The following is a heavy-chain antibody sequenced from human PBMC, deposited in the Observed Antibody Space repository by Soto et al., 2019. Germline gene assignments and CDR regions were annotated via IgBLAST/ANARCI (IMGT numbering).Heavy chain of an antibody. CDR2: TSYSGST. CDR3: XXXXXXXXXXWYFDL. CDR1: GDSISSGGYY. V-gene: IGHV4-31*03. Sequence: QVQLQESGPGLVKPSQTLSLTCSVSGDSISSGGYYWNWIRQLPGKGLEWIGYTSYSGSTYYNPSLTSRATISXXXXXXXXXXXXXXXXXXXXXXXXXXXXXXXXXXWYFDLWGRGTLVTVSS. J-gene: IGHJ2*01.